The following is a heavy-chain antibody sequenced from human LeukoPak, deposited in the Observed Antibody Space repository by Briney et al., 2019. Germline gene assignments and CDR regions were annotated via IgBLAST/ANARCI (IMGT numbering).Heavy chain of an antibody. J-gene: IGHJ4*02. CDR2: MSPNSGNT. Sequence: ASVKVSCKASGYTFSSYDIYWVRQATGQGLEWMGWMSPNSGNTGYAQKFQGRVTITRNTSIDTAYMELSSLRSEDTAVYYCARGRVPSRYISSSPLDYWGQGTLVTVSS. V-gene: IGHV1-8*03. D-gene: IGHD6-6*01. CDR1: GYTFSSYD. CDR3: ARGRVPSRYISSSPLDY.